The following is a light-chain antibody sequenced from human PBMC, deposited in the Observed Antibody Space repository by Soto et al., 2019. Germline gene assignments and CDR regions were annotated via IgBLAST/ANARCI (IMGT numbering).Light chain of an antibody. Sequence: QPVLTQSPSASASLGASVKLTCTLSSGHNSYAIAWHQQQPEKGPRYLMKLNSDGSHSKGDGIPDRFSGSSSGAERYLTISSLQSEDEADYYCQTWGTGTVVFGGGTQLTV. CDR3: QTWGTGTVV. CDR2: LNSDGSH. J-gene: IGLJ2*01. V-gene: IGLV4-69*02. CDR1: SGHNSYA.